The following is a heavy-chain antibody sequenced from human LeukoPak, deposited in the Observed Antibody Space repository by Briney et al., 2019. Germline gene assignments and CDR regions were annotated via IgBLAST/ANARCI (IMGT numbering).Heavy chain of an antibody. CDR1: GGTFSSYA. Sequence: SVKVSCKASGGTFSSYAISWVRQAPGQGLEWMGGIIPIFGTANYAQKFQGRVTITADESTSTAYMELSSLRSEDTAVYYCARDRSIPSHFDYWGQGTLVTVSS. J-gene: IGHJ4*02. D-gene: IGHD6-6*01. V-gene: IGHV1-69*13. CDR2: IIPIFGTA. CDR3: ARDRSIPSHFDY.